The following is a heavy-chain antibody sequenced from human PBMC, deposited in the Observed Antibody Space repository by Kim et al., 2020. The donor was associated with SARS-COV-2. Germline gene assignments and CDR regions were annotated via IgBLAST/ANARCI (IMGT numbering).Heavy chain of an antibody. D-gene: IGHD5-12*01. CDR2: IYHGGSDT. V-gene: IGHV3-23*03. J-gene: IGHJ6*02. CDR1: GFTFSTYA. CDR3: AKDAETLARSYHYYGMDV. Sequence: GGSLRLSCAASGFTFSTYAINWVRQAPGKGLEWVSVIYHGGSDTYYADSVRGRFTISRDNSKNTLYLQMNSMRAEDTAVYYCAKDAETLARSYHYYGMDVWGQGTTVTVSS.